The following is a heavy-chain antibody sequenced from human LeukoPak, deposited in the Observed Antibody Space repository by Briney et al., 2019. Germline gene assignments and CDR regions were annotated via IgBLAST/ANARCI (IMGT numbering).Heavy chain of an antibody. CDR2: INHSGST. D-gene: IGHD6-6*01. CDR1: GGSFSGYY. V-gene: IGHV4-34*01. J-gene: IGHJ4*02. CDR3: ARVASIAARRRFDY. Sequence: SETLSLTCAVYGGSFSGYYWSWIRQPPGEGLEWIGEINHSGSTNYNPSLKSRVTISVDTSKNQFSLKLSSVTAADTAVYYCARVASIAARRRFDYWGQGTLVTVSS.